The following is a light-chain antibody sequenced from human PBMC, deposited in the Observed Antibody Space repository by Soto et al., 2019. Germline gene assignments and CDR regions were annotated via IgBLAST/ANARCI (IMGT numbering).Light chain of an antibody. CDR3: QQSGDSQWT. CDR1: QSVNDK. V-gene: IGKV3-20*01. J-gene: IGKJ1*01. Sequence: EIVMTQSPVTLSVSPGERATLSCRASQSVNDKVAWFQQKPGQAPRLLIYGASSRATGIPDRFSGSGSGMDFTLTISSLAPEDFAVYYCQQSGDSQWTFGQGTKVDIK. CDR2: GAS.